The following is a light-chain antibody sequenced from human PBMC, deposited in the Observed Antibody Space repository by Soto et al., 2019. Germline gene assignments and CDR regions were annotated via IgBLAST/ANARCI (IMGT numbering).Light chain of an antibody. Sequence: QSVLTQPASVSGSPGQSITISCTGTSSDVGGYNYVSWYQQHPGKAPKLMIYDVSNRPSGVSNRFSGSKSGNTASLTISWLQAEDEADYYCSSYTSSSPYVFGTGTTLTVL. CDR1: SSDVGGYNY. CDR2: DVS. V-gene: IGLV2-14*01. CDR3: SSYTSSSPYV. J-gene: IGLJ1*01.